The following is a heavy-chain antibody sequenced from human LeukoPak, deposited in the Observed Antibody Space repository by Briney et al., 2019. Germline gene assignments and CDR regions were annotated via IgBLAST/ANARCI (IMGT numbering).Heavy chain of an antibody. J-gene: IGHJ6*03. CDR2: ISYDGSSK. CDR3: ARAGRVVDTAARRGYYYYYYMDV. CDR1: GFTLRNYA. Sequence: GGSLRLSCAASGFTLRNYAMNWVRQAPGKGLEWVAVISYDGSSKYYADSVKGRFTISRDNSKNTLYLQMNSLRAEDTAVYYCARAGRVVDTAARRGYYYYYYMDVWGKGTTVTVSS. V-gene: IGHV3-30*04. D-gene: IGHD5-18*01.